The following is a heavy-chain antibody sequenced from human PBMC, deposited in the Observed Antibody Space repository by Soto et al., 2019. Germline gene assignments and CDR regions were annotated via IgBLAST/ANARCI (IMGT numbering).Heavy chain of an antibody. V-gene: IGHV4-59*13. CDR3: ARLGSWGYDYSYYYMDV. CDR1: GGSISSYY. J-gene: IGHJ6*03. Sequence: SETLSLTCTVSGGSISSYYWSWIRQPPGKGLEWIGYIYYSGSTNYNPSLKSRVTISVDTSKNQFSLKLSSVTAADTAVYYCARLGSWGYDYSYYYMDVWGKGTTVTVSS. D-gene: IGHD5-12*01. CDR2: IYYSGST.